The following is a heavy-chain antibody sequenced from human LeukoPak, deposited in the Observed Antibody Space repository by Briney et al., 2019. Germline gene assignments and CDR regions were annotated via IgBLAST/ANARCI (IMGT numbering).Heavy chain of an antibody. CDR1: GFTFSIHW. Sequence: GSLRLSCAASGFTFSIHWMHWGRQTPGQGLVWVSRMNTDGTNTAYADSVKGRFTISRDNARNTLFLQMNSLSPEDTAVYYCAREGSFSGIYALQYWGQGTVVTVSS. D-gene: IGHD1-26*01. V-gene: IGHV3-74*01. J-gene: IGHJ4*02. CDR2: MNTDGTNT. CDR3: AREGSFSGIYALQY.